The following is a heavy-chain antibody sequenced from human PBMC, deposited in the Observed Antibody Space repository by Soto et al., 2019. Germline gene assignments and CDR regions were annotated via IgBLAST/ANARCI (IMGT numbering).Heavy chain of an antibody. V-gene: IGHV1-69*13. CDR3: ARDGYNSNYFDY. CDR2: IIPIFGTA. J-gene: IGHJ4*02. CDR1: GGTFSSYA. D-gene: IGHD5-12*01. Sequence: SVKVSCKASGGTFSSYAISWVRQAPGQGLEWMGGIIPIFGTANYAQKFQGRVTITADESTSTAYMELSSLRSEDTAVYYCARDGYNSNYFDYWGQGALVTVSS.